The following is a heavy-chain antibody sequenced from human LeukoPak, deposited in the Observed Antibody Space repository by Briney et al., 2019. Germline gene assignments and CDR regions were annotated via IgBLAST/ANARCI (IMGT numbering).Heavy chain of an antibody. V-gene: IGHV3-30*18. Sequence: PGGSLRLSCAASGFTFSSYGMHWVRQAPGKGLEWVTVISYEGRNIFYPDSVTGRFIISRDNSKNTLYLQMNSLRDEDTAVYYCAKDRSMTGNNDAFDIWGQGTMVTVSS. CDR1: GFTFSSYG. CDR2: ISYEGRNI. CDR3: AKDRSMTGNNDAFDI. J-gene: IGHJ3*02. D-gene: IGHD1-20*01.